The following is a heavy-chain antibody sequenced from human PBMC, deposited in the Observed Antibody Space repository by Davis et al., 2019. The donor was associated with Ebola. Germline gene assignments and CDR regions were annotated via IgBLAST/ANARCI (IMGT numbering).Heavy chain of an antibody. CDR2: IYSGGST. CDR3: ARGSSDYYDSSGYPSDY. V-gene: IGHV3-53*01. J-gene: IGHJ4*02. D-gene: IGHD3-22*01. CDR1: GFTVSSNY. Sequence: GESLKISCAASGFTVSSNYMSWVRQAPGKGLEWVSVIYSGGSTYYADSVKGRFTISRHNSKNTLYLQMNSLRAEDTAVYYCARGSSDYYDSSGYPSDYWGQGTLVTVSS.